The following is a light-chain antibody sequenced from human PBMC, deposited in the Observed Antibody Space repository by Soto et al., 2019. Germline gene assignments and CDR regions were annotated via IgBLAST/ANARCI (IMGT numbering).Light chain of an antibody. J-gene: IGKJ1*01. CDR1: QSVSSN. Sequence: EIVMTQSPATLSVSPGERATLSCRASQSVSSNLAWYQQKPGQAPRLLIYGASTRATGIPARFSGSGSGTDFTLTISSLEPEDFAFYYCQQCNNWPRTFGQGTKVDIK. CDR3: QQCNNWPRT. CDR2: GAS. V-gene: IGKV3-15*01.